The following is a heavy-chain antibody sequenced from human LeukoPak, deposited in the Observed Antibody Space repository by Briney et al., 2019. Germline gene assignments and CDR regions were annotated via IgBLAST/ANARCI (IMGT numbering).Heavy chain of an antibody. CDR3: ARDKIVGPTTLDY. V-gene: IGHV3-33*01. CDR1: GFTFSSYG. D-gene: IGHD1-26*01. Sequence: GGSLRLSCAASGFTFSSYGMHWVRQAPGKGLEWVAVIWYDGSNKYYADSVKGRFTISRDNAENSLYLQMNSLRADDTAVYYCARDKIVGPTTLDYWGQGTLVTVSS. CDR2: IWYDGSNK. J-gene: IGHJ4*02.